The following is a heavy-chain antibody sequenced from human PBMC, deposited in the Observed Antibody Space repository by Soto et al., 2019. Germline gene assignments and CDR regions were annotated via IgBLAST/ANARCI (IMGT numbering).Heavy chain of an antibody. J-gene: IGHJ4*02. V-gene: IGHV3-33*01. D-gene: IGHD5-12*01. CDR3: ARGGGYSGYDLDY. CDR1: GFTFSSYG. CDR2: IWYDGSNK. Sequence: QVQLVESGGGVVQPGRSLRLSCAASGFTFSSYGTHWVRQAPGKGLEWVAVIWYDGSNKYYADSVKGRFTISRDNSKNTLYLQMNSLRAEDTAVYYCARGGGYSGYDLDYWGQGTLVTVSS.